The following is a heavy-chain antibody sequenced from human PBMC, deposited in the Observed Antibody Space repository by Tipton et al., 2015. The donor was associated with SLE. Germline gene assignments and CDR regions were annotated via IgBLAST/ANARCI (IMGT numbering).Heavy chain of an antibody. J-gene: IGHJ6*03. CDR1: GDSVSSTNYY. D-gene: IGHD3/OR15-3a*01. CDR2: IFNTGTT. Sequence: TLSLTCTVSGDSVSSTNYYWAWIRQPPGKGLEWVGTIFNTGTTYYNSSLKSRVAISADTSKNQFSLTLMSVTGADTAAYFCARARSDDTFWTDYFYFFCYMDVWGKGTTVTVSS. CDR3: ARARSDDTFWTDYFYFFCYMDV. V-gene: IGHV4-39*07.